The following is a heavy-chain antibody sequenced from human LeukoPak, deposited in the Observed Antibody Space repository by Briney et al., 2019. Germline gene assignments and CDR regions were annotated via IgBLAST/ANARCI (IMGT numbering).Heavy chain of an antibody. CDR3: AIHESSIPY. D-gene: IGHD1-26*01. V-gene: IGHV3-23*01. J-gene: IGHJ4*02. CDR2: ISAGSGST. CDR1: GLTFSNYA. Sequence: GGSLRLSCAASGLTFSNYAMTWVRQAPGNGQEWVSGISAGSGSTYYADSVKGRFTISRDDSKNTLYLQMSSLRAEDTAIYYCAIHESSIPYWGQGTLVTVSS.